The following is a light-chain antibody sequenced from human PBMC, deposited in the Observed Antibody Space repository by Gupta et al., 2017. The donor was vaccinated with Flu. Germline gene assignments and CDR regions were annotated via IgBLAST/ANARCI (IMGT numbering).Light chain of an antibody. CDR1: SSNIGSNY. J-gene: IGLJ1*01. Sequence: QSVLTQPPSASGTPGQRVTIPCSGSSSNIGSNYVCWYQQLPGTAPKLLIYMNDKRPSGVPDRFSGAKSGTSASLAISGLRSDDEAEYYCAARDDSLSGYVFGTGTKVTVL. CDR2: MND. CDR3: AARDDSLSGYV. V-gene: IGLV1-47*01.